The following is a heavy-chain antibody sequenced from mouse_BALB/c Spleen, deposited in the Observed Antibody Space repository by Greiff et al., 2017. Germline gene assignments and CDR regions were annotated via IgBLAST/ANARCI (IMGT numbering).Heavy chain of an antibody. D-gene: IGHD2-4*01. CDR3: ARGPYYDYDGFAY. Sequence: EVMLVESGGGLVKPGGSLKLSCAASGFTFSSYAMSWVRQTPEKRLEWVASISSGGSTYYPDSVKGRFTISRDNARNILYLQMSSLRSEDTAMYYCARGPYYDYDGFAYWGQGTLVTVSA. CDR2: ISSGGST. CDR1: GFTFSSYA. V-gene: IGHV5-6-5*01. J-gene: IGHJ3*01.